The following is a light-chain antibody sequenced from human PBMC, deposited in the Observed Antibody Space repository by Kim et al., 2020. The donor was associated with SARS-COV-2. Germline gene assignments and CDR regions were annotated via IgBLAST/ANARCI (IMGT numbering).Light chain of an antibody. J-gene: IGKJ5*01. Sequence: IQMTQSPSSLSASVGDRVTITCRASQSIGNYLNWYQLKPGKAPKLLVHAASSLQSGVPSRFSGSGSGTDFTLTISGLQPEDFTTYSCQQSYSTPQITVGPGTRLEIK. CDR1: QSIGNY. V-gene: IGKV1-39*01. CDR2: AAS. CDR3: QQSYSTPQIT.